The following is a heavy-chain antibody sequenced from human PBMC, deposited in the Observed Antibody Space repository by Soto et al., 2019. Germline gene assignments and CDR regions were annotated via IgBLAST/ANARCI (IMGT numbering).Heavy chain of an antibody. D-gene: IGHD1-26*01. CDR2: INPSGGST. CDR1: GYTFTSYY. J-gene: IGHJ3*02. CDR3: ARDKGWELLRFSSGDAFDI. Sequence: QVKLVQSGAEVKKPGASVKVSCKASGYTFTSYYMHWVRQAPGQGLEWMGIINPSGGSTSYAQKFKGRVTMTRDTSTSTVYMELSSLRSEDTAVYYCARDKGWELLRFSSGDAFDIWGQGTMVTVSS. V-gene: IGHV1-46*01.